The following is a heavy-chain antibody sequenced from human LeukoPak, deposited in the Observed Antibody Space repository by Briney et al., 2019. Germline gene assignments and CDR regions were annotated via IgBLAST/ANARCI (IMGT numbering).Heavy chain of an antibody. J-gene: IGHJ4*02. D-gene: IGHD6-19*01. CDR1: AFIFSGHW. CDR3: AKGKSGDSSDYYPDY. V-gene: IGHV3-7*03. CDR2: IKEDGSER. Sequence: GGSLRLSCEGSAFIFSGHWMNWVRQTPGKGLEWVASIKEDGSERQYVDSVKGRFSISRDNTKGSLFLQLNSLRAEDTALYFCAKGKSGDSSDYYPDYWGQGTLVIVSS.